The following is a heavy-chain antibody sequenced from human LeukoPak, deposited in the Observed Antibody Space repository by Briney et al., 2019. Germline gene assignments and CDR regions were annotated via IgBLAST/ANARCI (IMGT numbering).Heavy chain of an antibody. Sequence: GGSLRLSCAASGFTFSSYSMNWVRQAPGKGLEWVSSISSSSSYIYYAYSVKGRFTISRDNAKNSLYMQMNSLRAEDTAVYYCARGGITMVQGVIIGWGQGTLVTVSS. CDR2: ISSSSSYI. CDR3: ARGGITMVQGVIIG. J-gene: IGHJ4*02. CDR1: GFTFSSYS. D-gene: IGHD3-10*01. V-gene: IGHV3-21*01.